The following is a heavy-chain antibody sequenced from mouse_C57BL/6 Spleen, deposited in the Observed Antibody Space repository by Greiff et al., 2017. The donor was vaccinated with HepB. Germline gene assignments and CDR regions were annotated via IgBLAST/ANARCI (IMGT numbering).Heavy chain of an antibody. J-gene: IGHJ3*01. V-gene: IGHV1-26*01. CDR2: INPNNGGT. Sequence: EVQLQQSGPELVKPGASVKISCKASGYTFTDYYMNWVKQSNGKSLEWIGDINPNNGGTSYNQKFKGKATLTVDKSSSTAYMELRSLTSEDSAVYYCARDGVVGFAYWGQGTLVTVSA. CDR1: GYTFTDYY. CDR3: ARDGVVGFAY. D-gene: IGHD1-1*02.